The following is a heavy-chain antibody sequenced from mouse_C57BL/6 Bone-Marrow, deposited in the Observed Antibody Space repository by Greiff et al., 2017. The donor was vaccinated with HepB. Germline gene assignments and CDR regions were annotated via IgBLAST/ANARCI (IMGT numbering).Heavy chain of an antibody. J-gene: IGHJ2*01. D-gene: IGHD1-1*01. CDR1: GYTFTDYE. CDR3: NRDYGSSYDGAY. V-gene: IGHV1-15*01. CDR2: IDPETGGT. Sequence: VQLQQSGAELVRPGASVTLSCKASGYTFTDYEMHWVKQTPVHGLEWIGAIDPETGGTSYNQKFTGKAIVTADKSSSTAYMEILSLTSEDSAVYYRNRDYGSSYDGAYWGQGTTLTVSS.